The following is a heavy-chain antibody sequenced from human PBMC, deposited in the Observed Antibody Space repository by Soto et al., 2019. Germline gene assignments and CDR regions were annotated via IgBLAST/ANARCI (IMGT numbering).Heavy chain of an antibody. J-gene: IGHJ4*02. V-gene: IGHV3-30-3*01. CDR1: GFTFNRHA. CDR3: ARSRSVAVADSFDY. Sequence: QVQLVASGGGVVHLGRSLTLSCAASGFTFNRHAIHWVRQSPGKGLEWVTVISRDGNNKYSADSVKGRFTISRDNAKNTVILQMNSLRREDTAIYYCARSRSVAVADSFDYWGQGTQVTVSS. D-gene: IGHD3-10*01. CDR2: ISRDGNNK.